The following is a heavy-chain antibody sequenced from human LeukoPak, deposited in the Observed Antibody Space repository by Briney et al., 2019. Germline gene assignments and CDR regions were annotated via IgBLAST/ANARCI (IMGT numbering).Heavy chain of an antibody. V-gene: IGHV1-2*02. Sequence: ASVKVSCKASGYTFTGYYMHWVPEAPGQGLEWMGWIYPNSGATKYAQKFQGRVTMTRDTSISTAYMELSGLRSDETAVYYCGTLLSNGPFDYWGEGSLVTVSS. CDR2: IYPNSGAT. CDR3: GTLLSNGPFDY. J-gene: IGHJ4*02. CDR1: GYTFTGYY.